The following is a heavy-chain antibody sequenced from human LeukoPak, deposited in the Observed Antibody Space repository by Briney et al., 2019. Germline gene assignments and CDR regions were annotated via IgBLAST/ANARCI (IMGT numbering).Heavy chain of an antibody. D-gene: IGHD3-16*01. Sequence: ASVKVSCKASGYTFTDYYIHWVRQAPGQGLEWMGWINPSSGATYSLQNFQGRVTMTRDTSISTASMELSRLTFDDTAIFYCARGAWGFDSWGQGTLVTVSS. CDR1: GYTFTDYY. CDR2: INPSSGAT. V-gene: IGHV1-2*02. CDR3: ARGAWGFDS. J-gene: IGHJ4*02.